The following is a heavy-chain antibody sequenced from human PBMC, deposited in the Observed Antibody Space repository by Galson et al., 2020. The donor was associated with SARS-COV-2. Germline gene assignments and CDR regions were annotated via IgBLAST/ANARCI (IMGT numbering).Heavy chain of an antibody. J-gene: IGHJ4*02. V-gene: IGHV4-31*03. D-gene: IGHD4-17*01. Sequence: SETLSLTCTVTGDSISSGGYSFSRPNYYYSLIRQRPGKGLEWIGYIFSTGNTYYNPSLKSRVTLSINTSKNQFSLKLNSVNAADTAVYYWARDDSAVTIRHWGQGTLVTVSS. CDR2: IFSTGNT. CDR1: GDSISSGGYS. CDR3: ARDDSAVTIRH.